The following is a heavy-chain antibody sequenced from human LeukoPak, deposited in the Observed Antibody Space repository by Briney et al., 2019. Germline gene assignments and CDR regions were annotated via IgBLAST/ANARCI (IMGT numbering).Heavy chain of an antibody. CDR2: INPSGGST. V-gene: IGHV1-46*01. J-gene: IGHJ6*02. D-gene: IGHD6-19*01. Sequence: ASVKVSCKASGYTFTSYYMHWVRQAPGQGLEWMGIINPSGGSTSYAQKFQGRVTMTTDTSTSTAYMELRSLRSDDTAVYYCARGSRDSSGWYGYYYYGMDVWGQGTTVTVSS. CDR1: GYTFTSYY. CDR3: ARGSRDSSGWYGYYYYGMDV.